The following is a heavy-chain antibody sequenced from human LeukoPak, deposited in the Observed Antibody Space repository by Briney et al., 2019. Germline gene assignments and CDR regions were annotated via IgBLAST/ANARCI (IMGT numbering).Heavy chain of an antibody. V-gene: IGHV1-18*01. CDR3: ARERGRLTMVRGGYDAFDI. CDR2: ISTYNGNT. J-gene: IGHJ3*02. D-gene: IGHD3-10*01. Sequence: ASVKVSCKASGYTFTNYGVSWVRQAPGQGLEWMGWISTYNGNTNYAQEFQGRVTMTTDTSTSTAYMDVRRLRFDDTALYYCARERGRLTMVRGGYDAFDIWGQGTMVTVSS. CDR1: GYTFTNYG.